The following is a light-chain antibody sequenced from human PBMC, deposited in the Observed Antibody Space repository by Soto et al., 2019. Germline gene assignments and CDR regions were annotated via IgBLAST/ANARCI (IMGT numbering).Light chain of an antibody. J-gene: IGLJ2*01. CDR2: DVS. V-gene: IGLV2-11*01. CDR1: SSDVGGYNY. CDR3: CSYADTYTFEV. Sequence: QSVLTQPRSVSGSPGQSVTISCTGSSSDVGGYNYVSWYQQHPGKAPKLIIYDVSRRPSGVPDRSSGSRSGNTAALTISGLQAEDEDDSHCCSYADTYTFEVFGGGTKLTVL.